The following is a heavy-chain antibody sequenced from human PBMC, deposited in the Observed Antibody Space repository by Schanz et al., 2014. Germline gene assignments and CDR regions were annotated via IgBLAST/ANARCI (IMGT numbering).Heavy chain of an antibody. CDR1: GFSFSRYW. CDR3: ARDLGLGNYPLDY. V-gene: IGHV3-7*01. CDR2: IKYDTNEE. J-gene: IGHJ4*02. D-gene: IGHD3-16*02. Sequence: EVQLVESGGDLVQPGGSLRLSCAASGFSFSRYWMTWVRQAPGRGLEWVVNIKYDTNEEYYADSVKGRFTVSRDNAKSSLYLQMNGLRVEDTAVYYCARDLGLGNYPLDYWGQGSLVTVSS.